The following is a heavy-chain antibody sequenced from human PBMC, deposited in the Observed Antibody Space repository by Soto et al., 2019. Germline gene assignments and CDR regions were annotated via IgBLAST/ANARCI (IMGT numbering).Heavy chain of an antibody. CDR3: ARGRKRDFWGVYKWFAP. CDR2: IYYSGST. CDR1: GGSISSYY. D-gene: IGHD3-3*01. V-gene: IGHV4-59*01. J-gene: IGHJ5*02. Sequence: SETLSLTCTVSGGSISSYYWSWIRQPPGKGLEWIGYIYYSGSTNYNPSLKSRVTISVDTSKNQFSLKLSSVTAADTAVYYCARGRKRDFWGVYKWFAPWGQGILVTVSS.